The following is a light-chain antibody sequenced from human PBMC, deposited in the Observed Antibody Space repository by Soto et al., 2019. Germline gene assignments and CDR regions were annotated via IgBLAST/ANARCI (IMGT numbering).Light chain of an antibody. J-gene: IGKJ1*01. Sequence: DIQIAQSPSSLSASVGDRVTITCRASQGISTDLNWYQQKPGKAPKLLIYAASSLQSGVPSRFSGSGSETDFTLTISSLQPEDFAPYSCQQSYSTTWTFGQGTKADI. CDR3: QQSYSTTWT. V-gene: IGKV1-39*01. CDR1: QGISTD. CDR2: AAS.